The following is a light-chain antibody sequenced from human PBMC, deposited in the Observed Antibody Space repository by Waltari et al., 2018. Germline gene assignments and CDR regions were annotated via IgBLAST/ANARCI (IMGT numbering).Light chain of an antibody. Sequence: SYVLTQPPSVSVAPGQSARLTCEGNNIGSNRWPWYQQKPGQGPVRVVYNDGGRPAGIPERVFGFNSGDTATLTISRAEAGDEADYYCQVWDNDSDHVVFGGGTKLTVL. CDR3: QVWDNDSDHVV. CDR2: NDG. J-gene: IGLJ2*01. CDR1: NIGSNR. V-gene: IGLV3-21*02.